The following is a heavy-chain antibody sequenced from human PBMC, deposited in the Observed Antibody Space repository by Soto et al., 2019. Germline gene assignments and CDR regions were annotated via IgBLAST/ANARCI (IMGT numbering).Heavy chain of an antibody. CDR1: GFTFSSFA. D-gene: IGHD1-7*01. V-gene: IGHV3-23*01. CDR2: ISGVGGNT. Sequence: GGSLRLSCAASGFTFSSFAMGWVRQAPGKGLEWVSGISGVGGNTYYADSVKGRFTISRDNSKNTLHLQMNSLRAEDTAVYYCAKDGWNFPPDPWGQGTLVTVSS. J-gene: IGHJ5*02. CDR3: AKDGWNFPPDP.